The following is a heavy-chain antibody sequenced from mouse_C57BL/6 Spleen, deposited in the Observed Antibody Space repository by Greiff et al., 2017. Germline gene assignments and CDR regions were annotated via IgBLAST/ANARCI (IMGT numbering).Heavy chain of an antibody. J-gene: IGHJ4*01. CDR2: IRLKSDNYAT. CDR3: TTTVVAHFYAMDY. V-gene: IGHV6-3*01. CDR1: GFTFSNYW. Sequence: EVMLVESGGGLVQPGGSMKLSCVASGFTFSNYWMNWVRQSPEKGLEWVAQIRLKSDNYATHYAESVKGRFTISRDDSKSSVYLQMNNLRAEYTGIYYCTTTVVAHFYAMDYWGQGTSVTVSA. D-gene: IGHD1-1*01.